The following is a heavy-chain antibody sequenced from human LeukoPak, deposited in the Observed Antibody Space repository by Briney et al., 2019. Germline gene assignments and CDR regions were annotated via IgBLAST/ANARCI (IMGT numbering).Heavy chain of an antibody. Sequence: SVEVSCKASGGTFSSYTISWVRQAPGQGLEWKGRIIPILGIANYAQKFQGRVTITADKSTSTAYMELSSLRSEDTAVYYCARDVDSNYENYYFDYWGQGTLVTVSS. CDR3: ARDVDSNYENYYFDY. CDR1: GGTFSSYT. J-gene: IGHJ4*02. V-gene: IGHV1-69*04. D-gene: IGHD4-11*01. CDR2: IIPILGIA.